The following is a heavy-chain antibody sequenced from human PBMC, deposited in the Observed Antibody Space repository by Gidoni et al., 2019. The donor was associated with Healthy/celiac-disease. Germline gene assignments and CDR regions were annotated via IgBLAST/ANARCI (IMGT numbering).Heavy chain of an antibody. J-gene: IGHJ4*02. CDR3: AKDTRTTVVTTDY. Sequence: EVQLLESGGGLVQPGGSLSLSFAASGFTFSSYAMSWVRQAPGKGLEWVSAISGSGGSTYYADSVKGRFTISRDNSKNTLYLQMNSLRAEDTAVYYCAKDTRTTVVTTDYWGQGTLVTVSS. D-gene: IGHD4-17*01. CDR1: GFTFSSYA. V-gene: IGHV3-23*01. CDR2: ISGSGGST.